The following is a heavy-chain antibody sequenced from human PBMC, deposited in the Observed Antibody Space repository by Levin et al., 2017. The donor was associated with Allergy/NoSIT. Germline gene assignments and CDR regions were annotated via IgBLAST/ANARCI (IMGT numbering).Heavy chain of an antibody. Sequence: SVKVSCKASGGTFSSYTISWVRQAPGQGLEWMGRIIPILGIANYAQKFQGRVTITADKSTSTAYMELSSLRSEDTAVYYCASEVAVGTDAFDIWGQGTMVTVSS. V-gene: IGHV1-69*02. CDR2: IIPILGIA. D-gene: IGHD6-19*01. CDR1: GGTFSSYT. J-gene: IGHJ3*02. CDR3: ASEVAVGTDAFDI.